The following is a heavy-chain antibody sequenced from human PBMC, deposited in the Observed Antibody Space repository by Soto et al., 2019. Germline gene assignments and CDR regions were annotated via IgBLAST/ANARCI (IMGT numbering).Heavy chain of an antibody. J-gene: IGHJ4*02. CDR2: VYYTGST. CDR3: ARSVAVPGAHIDY. D-gene: IGHD6-19*01. V-gene: IGHV4-59*11. Sequence: KTPETLSLTCSVSAGSISGPYWSWIRHPPGKGLEWLGYVYYTGSTNSSPSLRSRVSISVDTSKNEFSLRLSSVTAADTAVYFCARSVAVPGAHIDYWGQGTRVTVSS. CDR1: AGSISGPY.